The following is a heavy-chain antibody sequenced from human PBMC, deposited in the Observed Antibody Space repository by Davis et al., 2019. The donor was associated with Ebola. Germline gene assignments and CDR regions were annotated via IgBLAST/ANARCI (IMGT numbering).Heavy chain of an antibody. D-gene: IGHD3-3*01. CDR2: MSPDGTST. CDR1: GITLRSYW. V-gene: IGHV3-74*01. J-gene: IGHJ4*02. Sequence: GESLKISCAGSGITLRSYWMHWVRQAPGKGLVWVSRMSPDGTSTDYADSVKGRFSISRDTAKNTLFLQMNSLRVEDTAVYYCAKDFGGPVDSWGQGTLVNVSS. CDR3: AKDFGGPVDS.